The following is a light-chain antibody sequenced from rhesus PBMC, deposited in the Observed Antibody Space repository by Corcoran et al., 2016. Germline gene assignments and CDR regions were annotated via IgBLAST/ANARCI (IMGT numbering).Light chain of an antibody. CDR1: QSISNW. Sequence: DIQMTQSPSSLSASVGDTVIITCRASQSISNWLAWYQQKTGKAPKLLIYKASSLQSGVPSRFSGRGSGTDFALTISGLQPEDCATYFCLQYNITPYSFGQGTKVEIK. CDR2: KAS. J-gene: IGKJ2*01. V-gene: IGKV1-22*01. CDR3: LQYNITPYS.